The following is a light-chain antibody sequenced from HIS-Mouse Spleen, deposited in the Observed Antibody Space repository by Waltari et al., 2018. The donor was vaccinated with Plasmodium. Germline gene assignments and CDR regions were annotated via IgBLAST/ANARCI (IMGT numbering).Light chain of an antibody. Sequence: EIVLTQSPATLSLSPGERATLSCRANQCVSSYLAWYQQKPGQAPRLLIYDASNRATGIPARFSGSVSGTDFTLTISSLEPEDFAFYYCQQRSNWPRVLTFGGGTKVEIK. CDR1: QCVSSY. V-gene: IGKV3-11*01. CDR2: DAS. CDR3: QQRSNWPRVLT. J-gene: IGKJ4*01.